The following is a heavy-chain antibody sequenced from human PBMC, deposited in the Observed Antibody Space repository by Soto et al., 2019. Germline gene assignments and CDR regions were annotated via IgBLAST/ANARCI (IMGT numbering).Heavy chain of an antibody. CDR2: IWYHGSDE. V-gene: IGHV3-33*08. Sequence: GGSLRLSCAASGFPFINFAMHWVRQAPGKGLEWVAVIWYHGSDEYYADSVMGRFTISRDNSKNTLYLQMNSLRAEDTAVYYCATQAFDYWGQGTLVTVSS. CDR3: ATQAFDY. J-gene: IGHJ4*02. CDR1: GFPFINFA.